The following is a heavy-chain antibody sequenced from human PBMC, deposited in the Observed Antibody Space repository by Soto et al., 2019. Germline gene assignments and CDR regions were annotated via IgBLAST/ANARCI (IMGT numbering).Heavy chain of an antibody. CDR3: ARDRKTTVMYY. D-gene: IGHD4-4*01. Sequence: EVQLVESGVGLVQPGGSLRLSCAASGFTVSSNYMSWVRQAPGKGLEWVSVIYSGGSTYYADSVKGRFTISRDNSKNTLYLKMNSLRAEDTAVYYCARDRKTTVMYYWGQGTLVTVSS. CDR2: IYSGGST. V-gene: IGHV3-66*01. CDR1: GFTVSSNY. J-gene: IGHJ4*02.